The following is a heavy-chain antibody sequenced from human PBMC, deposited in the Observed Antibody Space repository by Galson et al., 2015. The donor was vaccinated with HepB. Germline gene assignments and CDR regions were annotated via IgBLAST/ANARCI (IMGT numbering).Heavy chain of an antibody. V-gene: IGHV3-66*02. Sequence: SLRLSCAASGFTVSTSHMNWVRQAPGKGLEWVSVIYTSGSTYYVDSVKGRFTISRDNSRNTLYLQMNSLRAEDTAVYYCARGYCSGGSCYPVWFDPWGQGTLVTVSS. J-gene: IGHJ5*02. CDR1: GFTVSTSH. D-gene: IGHD2-15*01. CDR2: IYTSGST. CDR3: ARGYCSGGSCYPVWFDP.